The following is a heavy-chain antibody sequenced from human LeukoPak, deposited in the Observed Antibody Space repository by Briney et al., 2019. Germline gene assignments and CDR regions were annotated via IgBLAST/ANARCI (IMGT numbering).Heavy chain of an antibody. CDR1: GFTFSSYS. J-gene: IGHJ4*02. CDR3: ARDLKAAAERKYYFDY. Sequence: GGSLRLSCAASGFTFSSYSMNWVRQAPGKGLEWVSSISSSSSYIYYADSVKGRFTISRDNAKNSLYLQMNSLRAEDTAVYYCARDLKAAAERKYYFDYWGQGTLVTVSS. CDR2: ISSSSSYI. D-gene: IGHD6-25*01. V-gene: IGHV3-21*01.